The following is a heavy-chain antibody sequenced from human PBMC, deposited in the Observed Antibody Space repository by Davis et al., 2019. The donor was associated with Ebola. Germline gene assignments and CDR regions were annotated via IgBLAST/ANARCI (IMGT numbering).Heavy chain of an antibody. CDR1: GGTFSTYA. V-gene: IGHV1-69*04. CDR2: IIPMLGIP. D-gene: IGHD5-18*01. J-gene: IGHJ4*02. Sequence: AASVKVSCKASGGTFSTYAIVWVRQAPGQGLEWMGRIIPMLGIPNYAQRFQGRVTITADKSTSTAYMELSSLRSEDTAMYYCARDLGTAMATEWGQGTLVTVSS. CDR3: ARDLGTAMATE.